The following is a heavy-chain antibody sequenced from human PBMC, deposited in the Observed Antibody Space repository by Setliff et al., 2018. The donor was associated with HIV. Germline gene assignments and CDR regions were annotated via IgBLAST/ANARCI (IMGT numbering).Heavy chain of an antibody. CDR1: GFTVSSNY. J-gene: IGHJ5*02. CDR3: AKGQRGSSYNWFDP. V-gene: IGHV3-53*01. Sequence: GGSLRLSCAASGFTVSSNYMSWVRQAPGKGLEWVSVIYIGGSTFYADSVKGRFTIARDNSKNTLYLQMNSLRAEDTAVYYCAKGQRGSSYNWFDPWGQGTLVTVSS. CDR2: IYIGGST. D-gene: IGHD6-6*01.